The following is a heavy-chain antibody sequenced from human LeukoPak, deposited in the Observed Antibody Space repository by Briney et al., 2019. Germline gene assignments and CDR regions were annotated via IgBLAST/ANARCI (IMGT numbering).Heavy chain of an antibody. J-gene: IGHJ4*02. CDR1: GFIFNNYA. CDR3: AKSRPYCSSTSCYGGDDY. D-gene: IGHD2-2*01. CDR2: IGGNGLKT. Sequence: GGSLRLSCAASGFIFNNYAMSWVRQAPGKGLEWVSIIGGNGLKTYYADSVKGRFTISRDNSKNTLYLQMDSLRAEDTAVYYCAKSRPYCSSTSCYGGDDYWGQGTLVTVSS. V-gene: IGHV3-23*01.